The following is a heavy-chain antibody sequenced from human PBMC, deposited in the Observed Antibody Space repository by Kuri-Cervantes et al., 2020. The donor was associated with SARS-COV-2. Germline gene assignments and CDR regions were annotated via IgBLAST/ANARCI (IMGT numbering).Heavy chain of an antibody. D-gene: IGHD2-15*01. J-gene: IGHJ1*01. Sequence: ESLKISCTVSGASVSSGSYHWSWIRQSPGKGLEWIGYVFYSGSTKNNPSLRSRVTISIDTSKNQFFLRLTSVTPADTAVYFCARDAVGGYDLWGRGTLVTVSS. V-gene: IGHV4-61*01. CDR3: ARDAVGGYDL. CDR2: VFYSGST. CDR1: GASVSSGSYH.